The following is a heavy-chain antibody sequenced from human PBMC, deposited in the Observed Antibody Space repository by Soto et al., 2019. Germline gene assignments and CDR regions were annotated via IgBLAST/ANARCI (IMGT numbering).Heavy chain of an antibody. V-gene: IGHV3-30*03. J-gene: IGHJ2*01. CDR2: ISYDGSIK. Sequence: QVQLVESGGGVVQPGRSLRLSCAASGFTFSSYGIHWVRQAPGKGLEWVAVISYDGSIKYYADSVKGRFTISRDNSKNTLYLQMNSLRAEDTAVYYCARSGFCSGGNCYWYFDLWGRGTLVTVSP. D-gene: IGHD2-15*01. CDR1: GFTFSSYG. CDR3: ARSGFCSGGNCYWYFDL.